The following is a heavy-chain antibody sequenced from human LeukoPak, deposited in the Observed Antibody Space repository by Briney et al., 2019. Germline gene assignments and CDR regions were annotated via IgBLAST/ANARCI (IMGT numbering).Heavy chain of an antibody. CDR3: ARDPWGYDFWHGSGPDY. CDR2: IIPILVLA. Sequence: ASVKVSCKASGGTFSSYAISWVRQAPGQGLEWMGRIIPILVLANYAQKFQGRVTITADKSTSTAYMALSRLRSEDTAVYYCARDPWGYDFWHGSGPDYWGQGTLVTVSS. D-gene: IGHD3-3*01. V-gene: IGHV1-69*04. CDR1: GGTFSSYA. J-gene: IGHJ4*02.